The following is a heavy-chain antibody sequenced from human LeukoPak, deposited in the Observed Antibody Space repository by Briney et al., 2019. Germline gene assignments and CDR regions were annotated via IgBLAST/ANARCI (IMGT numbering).Heavy chain of an antibody. CDR3: AKRGVDWGPFDY. CDR1: AFTWSSYA. D-gene: IGHD3/OR15-3a*01. CDR2: ISGSGGST. J-gene: IGHJ4*01. V-gene: IGHV3-23*01. Sequence: GGSLRRSCAASAFTWSSYAMSWVGQAPGKGLEWASSISGSGGSTYYPDSVKGRFTISRDNSKNTLYLQMNSLRVDDTSVYYCAKRGVDWGPFDYWGHGILVTVSS.